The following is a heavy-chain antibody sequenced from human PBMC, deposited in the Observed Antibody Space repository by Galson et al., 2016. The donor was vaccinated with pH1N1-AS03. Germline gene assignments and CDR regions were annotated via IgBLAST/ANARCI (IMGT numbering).Heavy chain of an antibody. CDR2: ISSDGNKK. CDR1: GFSFSSYD. CDR3: AKYMRGGFSIGYFYY. D-gene: IGHD3-16*01. J-gene: IGHJ4*02. V-gene: IGHV3-30*18. Sequence: SLRLSCAASGFSFSSYDMYWVRQAPGKGLEWVTIISSDGNKKYYADSVKGRFTISRDNSKNTLDLQMKPLRAEETAVYYVAKYMRGGFSIGYFYYWGQGTLVTVSS.